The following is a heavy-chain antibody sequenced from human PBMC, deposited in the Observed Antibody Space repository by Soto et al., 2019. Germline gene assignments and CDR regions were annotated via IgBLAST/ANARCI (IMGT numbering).Heavy chain of an antibody. CDR1: GGSISSYY. Sequence: ETLSLTCTVSGGSISSYYWSWIRQPAGKGLEWIGRIYTSGSTNYNPSLKSRVTMSVDTSKNQFSLKLSSVTAADTAVYYCARGSFSGLYYYYYGMDVWGQGTTVTVSS. CDR3: ARGSFSGLYYYYYGMDV. J-gene: IGHJ6*02. CDR2: IYTSGST. D-gene: IGHD2-15*01. V-gene: IGHV4-4*07.